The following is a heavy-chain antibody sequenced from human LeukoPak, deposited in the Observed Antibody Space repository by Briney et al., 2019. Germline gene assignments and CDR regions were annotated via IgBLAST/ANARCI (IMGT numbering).Heavy chain of an antibody. Sequence: GGSLRLSCAASGFTFDDYAMHWVRQAPGKGLEWVSGISWNSGSIGYADSVKGRFTISRDNAKNSLYLQMNSLRAEDTALYYCATADPSMVRGVISSAFDIWGQGTMVTVSS. CDR2: ISWNSGSI. J-gene: IGHJ3*02. CDR3: ATADPSMVRGVISSAFDI. V-gene: IGHV3-9*01. CDR1: GFTFDDYA. D-gene: IGHD3-10*01.